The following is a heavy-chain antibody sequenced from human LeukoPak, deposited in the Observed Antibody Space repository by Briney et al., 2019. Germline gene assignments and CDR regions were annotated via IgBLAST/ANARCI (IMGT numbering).Heavy chain of an antibody. CDR1: GYTFTSYG. D-gene: IGHD6-6*01. V-gene: IGHV1-18*01. J-gene: IGHJ4*02. Sequence: GASVKVSCTSSGYTFTSYGISWVRQAPGQGLERMGWISAYNGNTNYAQKLQGRVTMTTDTSTSTAYMELRSLRSDDTAVYYCARSSSSLFARRDLEFDYWGQGTLVTVSS. CDR3: ARSSSSLFARRDLEFDY. CDR2: ISAYNGNT.